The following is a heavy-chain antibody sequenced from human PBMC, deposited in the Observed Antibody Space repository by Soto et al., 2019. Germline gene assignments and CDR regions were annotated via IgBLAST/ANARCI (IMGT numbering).Heavy chain of an antibody. CDR3: ARHLSTYDYIWGSYRPYYFDY. D-gene: IGHD3-16*02. Sequence: QLQLQESGPGLVKPSETLSLTCTVSGGSIGSTIYYWGWIRQPPGKGLEWIGSIYYSGSTYFNPSLKSRVTISVDTSKSQFSLRLISVTAADTAVYYCARHLSTYDYIWGSYRPYYFDYWGQGTLVTVSS. J-gene: IGHJ4*02. CDR1: GGSIGSTIYY. CDR2: IYYSGST. V-gene: IGHV4-39*01.